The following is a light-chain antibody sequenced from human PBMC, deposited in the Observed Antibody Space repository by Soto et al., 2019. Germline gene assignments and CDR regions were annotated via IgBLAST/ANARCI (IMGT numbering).Light chain of an antibody. CDR1: QSVSSN. CDR3: QQRSNWSMYT. V-gene: IGKV3-11*01. Sequence: EIVLTQSPDPLSLSPGERATLSCRASQSVSSNLAWYQQKPGQAPRLLIYDASNRATGIPARFSGSGSGTDFTLTISSLEPEDFAVYYCQQRSNWSMYTFGQGTKLEIK. CDR2: DAS. J-gene: IGKJ2*01.